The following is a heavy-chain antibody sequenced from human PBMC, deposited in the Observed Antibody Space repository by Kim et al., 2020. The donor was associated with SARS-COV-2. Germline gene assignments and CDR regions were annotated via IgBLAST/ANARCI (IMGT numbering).Heavy chain of an antibody. CDR3: AKDSTAFVSSSSWKRPFDY. Sequence: GGSLRLSCAASGFTFSSYAMSWVRQAPGKGLEWVSAISGSGGSTYYADSVKGRFTISRDNSKNTLYLQMNSLRAEDTAVYYCAKDSTAFVSSSSWKRPFDYWGQGTLVTVSS. CDR2: ISGSGGST. J-gene: IGHJ4*02. D-gene: IGHD6-13*01. CDR1: GFTFSSYA. V-gene: IGHV3-23*01.